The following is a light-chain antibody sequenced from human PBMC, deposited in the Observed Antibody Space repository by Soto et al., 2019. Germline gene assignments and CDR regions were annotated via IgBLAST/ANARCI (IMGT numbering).Light chain of an antibody. J-gene: IGLJ3*02. Sequence: QAVVTQEPSLTVSPGGTVTLTCGSSTGTVTNGHYPYWFQQKPGQAPRTLIYDTNNKHTWTPARFSGSLLGGKAALTLSGAQPEDEADYHCLLSYADVRMFGGGTKLTVL. CDR1: TGTVTNGHY. V-gene: IGLV7-46*01. CDR2: DTN. CDR3: LLSYADVRM.